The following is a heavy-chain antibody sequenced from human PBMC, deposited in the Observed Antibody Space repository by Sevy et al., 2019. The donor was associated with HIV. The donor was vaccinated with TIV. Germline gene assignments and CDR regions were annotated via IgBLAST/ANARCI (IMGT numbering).Heavy chain of an antibody. CDR1: GYTFTGYY. Sequence: ASVKVSCKASGYTFTGYYMHWLRQAPGQGLEWMGLINPNSGGTNYAQKFQGRVTMTRDTSISTAYMELSRLRSDDTAVYYCAREAYVAAAGTPLSDYWGQGTLVTVSS. V-gene: IGHV1-2*02. J-gene: IGHJ4*02. CDR2: INPNSGGT. D-gene: IGHD6-13*01. CDR3: AREAYVAAAGTPLSDY.